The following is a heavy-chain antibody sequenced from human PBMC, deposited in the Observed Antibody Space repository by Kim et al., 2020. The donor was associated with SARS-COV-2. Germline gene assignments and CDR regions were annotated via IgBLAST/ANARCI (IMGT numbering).Heavy chain of an antibody. CDR2: IDTNTANP. Sequence: ASVKVSCKTSGYTFTSYAMNWVRQVPGQGLEWMGWIDTNTANPTYARGFTGRFVFSLDTSVSTAYLEISSLKAEDTATYYCARAPANAPGSYWGQGTLVTVSS. CDR3: ARAPANAPGSY. V-gene: IGHV7-4-1*02. D-gene: IGHD2-2*01. CDR1: GYTFTSYA. J-gene: IGHJ4*02.